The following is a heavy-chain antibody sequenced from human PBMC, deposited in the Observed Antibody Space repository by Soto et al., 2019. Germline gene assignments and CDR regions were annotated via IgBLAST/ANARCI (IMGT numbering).Heavy chain of an antibody. J-gene: IGHJ4*02. D-gene: IGHD1-26*01. V-gene: IGHV4-31*03. CDR2: IYYSGNT. Sequence: SGTLSLTCIVSGGSISRGGYYWSWIRQHPGRGLEWIGYIYYSGNTYYNPSLKSRVTISVDTSKNQFSLKLSAVTAADTAVYYCARGRVGATTDYFDYWGQGTLVTVS. CDR1: GGSISRGGYY. CDR3: ARGRVGATTDYFDY.